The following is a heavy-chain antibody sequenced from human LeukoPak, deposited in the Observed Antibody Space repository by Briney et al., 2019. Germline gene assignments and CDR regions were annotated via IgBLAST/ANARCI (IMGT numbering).Heavy chain of an antibody. CDR1: GFTFSSYW. Sequence: GGSLRLSCAASGFTFSSYWMSWVRQAPGKGLEWVAYIKQDGSEEDYVDSLKGRFTISRDNAKSSLYLQMNSLRAEDTAVYYCARSDGSGSFDYYGMDVWGQGTTVTVSS. J-gene: IGHJ6*02. V-gene: IGHV3-7*01. CDR3: ARSDGSGSFDYYGMDV. D-gene: IGHD3-10*01. CDR2: IKQDGSEE.